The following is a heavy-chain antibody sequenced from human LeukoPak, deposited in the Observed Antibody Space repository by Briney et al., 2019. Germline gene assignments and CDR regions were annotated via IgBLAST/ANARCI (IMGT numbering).Heavy chain of an antibody. CDR1: GGSFSGYY. CDR2: INHSGST. CDR3: AGYTDYVSY. V-gene: IGHV4-34*01. D-gene: IGHD4-17*01. Sequence: PSETLSLTCAVYGGSFSGYYWSWIRQPPGKGLEWIGEINHSGSTYYNPSLKSRVTISVDTSDNQFSLTLSSVTAADTAVYYCAGYTDYVSYWGQGTLVTVSS. J-gene: IGHJ4*02.